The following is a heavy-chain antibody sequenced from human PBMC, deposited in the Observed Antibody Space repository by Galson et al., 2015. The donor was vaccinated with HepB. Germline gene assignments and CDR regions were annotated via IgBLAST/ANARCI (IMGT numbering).Heavy chain of an antibody. Sequence: SLRLSCAASGFTFSSYAMHWVRQAPGKGLEYVSAISSNGGSTYYANSVKGRFTISRDNSKNTLYLQMGSLRAEDMAVYYCARGPPHYYDSSGYYFDYWGQGTLVTVSS. J-gene: IGHJ4*02. V-gene: IGHV3-64*01. CDR3: ARGPPHYYDSSGYYFDY. D-gene: IGHD3-22*01. CDR1: GFTFSSYA. CDR2: ISSNGGST.